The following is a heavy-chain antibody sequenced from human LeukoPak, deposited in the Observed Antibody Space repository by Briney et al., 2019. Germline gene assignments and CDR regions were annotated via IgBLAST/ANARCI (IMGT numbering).Heavy chain of an antibody. CDR2: TYFRSKWYY. D-gene: IGHD2-15*01. Sequence: PSQTLSLTCAISGDSVSSNSVTWNCIRQSPSRGLEWLGRTYFRSKWYYDYAVSVKSRIAINPDTSNNQFSLQLSSVTPEDTAVYYCARDTPPGVSNYYYYGMDVWGQGTTVTVPS. CDR1: GDSVSSNSVT. J-gene: IGHJ6*02. CDR3: ARDTPPGVSNYYYYGMDV. V-gene: IGHV6-1*01.